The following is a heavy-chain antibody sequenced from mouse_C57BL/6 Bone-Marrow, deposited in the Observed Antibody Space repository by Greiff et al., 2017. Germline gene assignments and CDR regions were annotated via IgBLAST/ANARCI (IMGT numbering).Heavy chain of an antibody. CDR2: INPYNGGT. CDR1: GYTFTDYY. CDR3: ARGLGFDY. D-gene: IGHD3-3*01. J-gene: IGHJ2*01. V-gene: IGHV1-19*01. Sequence: VQLQQSGPVLVKPGASVKMSCKASGYTFTDYYMNWVKQSHGKSLEWIGVINPYNGGTSYNQKFKGKATLTVDKSSSTAYMELNSLTSEDSAVXYCARGLGFDYWGQGTTLTVSS.